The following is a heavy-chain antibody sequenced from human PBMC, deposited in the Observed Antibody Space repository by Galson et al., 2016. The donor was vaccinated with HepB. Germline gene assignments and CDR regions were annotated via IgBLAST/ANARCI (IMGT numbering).Heavy chain of an antibody. CDR2: VGSGGSDT. Sequence: SLRLSCAASGFTFSSTAMAWVRQAPGKGLEWVAGVGSGGSDTHYADLVKGRFTRTADTSANVAHLELDSLTSEDTAIYYCAGGWQSVDDWGQGTLVTVS. J-gene: IGHJ4*02. D-gene: IGHD5-24*01. V-gene: IGHV3-23*01. CDR3: AGGWQSVDD. CDR1: GFTFSSTA.